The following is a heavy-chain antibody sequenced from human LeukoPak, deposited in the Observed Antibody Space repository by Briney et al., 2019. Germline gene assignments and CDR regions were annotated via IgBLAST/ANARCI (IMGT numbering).Heavy chain of an antibody. V-gene: IGHV3-23*01. Sequence: GGSLRLSCAASGFTFSSYAMSWVRQALGKGLEWVSAISGSGGGTYYADSVKGRFTISRDSSKNTLYLQMNSLRAEDTAVYYCAKDSGSSWFKGVFDIWGQGTMVTVSS. CDR1: GFTFSSYA. D-gene: IGHD6-13*01. CDR3: AKDSGSSWFKGVFDI. CDR2: ISGSGGGT. J-gene: IGHJ3*02.